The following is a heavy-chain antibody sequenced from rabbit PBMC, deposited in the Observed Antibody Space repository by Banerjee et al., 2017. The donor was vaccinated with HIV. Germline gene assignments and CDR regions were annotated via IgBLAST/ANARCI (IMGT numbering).Heavy chain of an antibody. CDR2: IYAGSSGST. V-gene: IGHV1S45*01. D-gene: IGHD6-1*01. CDR3: ARGYAAYAGYAYATFNL. CDR1: GFDFSSYYM. Sequence: QEQLVESGGGLGKLGGSLKLSWKASGFDFSSYYMSWVRQARGKGLEWIACIYAGSSGSTAYASWAKGRFTISKTSSTTVTLQMTSLTAADTATYFCARGYAAYAGYAYATFNLWGPGTLVTVS. J-gene: IGHJ4*01.